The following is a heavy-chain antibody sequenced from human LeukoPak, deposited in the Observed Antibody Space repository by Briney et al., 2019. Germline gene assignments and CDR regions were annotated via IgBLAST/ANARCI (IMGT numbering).Heavy chain of an antibody. J-gene: IGHJ4*02. CDR2: IYYSGST. Sequence: SETLSLTCTVSGGSISSSSYYWGWIRQPPGKGLEWIGYIYYSGSTNYNPSLKSRVTISVDTSKNQFSLKLSSVTAADTAVYYCARAHKDWSSTSCPFDDWGQGTLVTVSS. V-gene: IGHV4-61*05. D-gene: IGHD2-2*01. CDR1: GGSISSSSYY. CDR3: ARAHKDWSSTSCPFDD.